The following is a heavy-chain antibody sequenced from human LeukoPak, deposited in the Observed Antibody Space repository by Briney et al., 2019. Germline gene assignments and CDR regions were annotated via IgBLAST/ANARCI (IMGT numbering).Heavy chain of an antibody. CDR1: GFTVSSSY. J-gene: IGHJ3*02. Sequence: GGSLRLSCAASGFTVSSSYMSWVRHAPGRGLECVSDLYRDGSTYYADSVKGRFTISRDNSKNTLYLQMNSLRAEDTAVYYCAKSSGYYPGAFDIWGQGTMVTVSS. D-gene: IGHD3-22*01. CDR2: LYRDGST. CDR3: AKSSGYYPGAFDI. V-gene: IGHV3-53*01.